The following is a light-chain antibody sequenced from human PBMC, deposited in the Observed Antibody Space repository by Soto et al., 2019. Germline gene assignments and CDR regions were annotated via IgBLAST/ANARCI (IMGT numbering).Light chain of an antibody. CDR3: SSYTNSITLV. CDR1: SSDVGGYNY. CDR2: DVN. V-gene: IGLV2-14*01. J-gene: IGLJ2*01. Sequence: QSALTQPASVSGSPGQSITISCTGTSSDVGGYNYVSWHQQHPGKAPKLMIYDVNNRPSGVSNRFSGSKSGNTASLTISGLQAEDEGDYYCSSYTNSITLVFGGGTKLTVL.